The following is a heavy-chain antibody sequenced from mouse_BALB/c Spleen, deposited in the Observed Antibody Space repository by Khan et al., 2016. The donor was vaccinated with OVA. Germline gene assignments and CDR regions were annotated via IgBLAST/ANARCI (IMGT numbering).Heavy chain of an antibody. D-gene: IGHD2-10*01. J-gene: IGHJ4*01. CDR3: ARQPYYHYNIMDY. Sequence: VELVESGPGLAAPSQSLSITCTISGFSLTNYGVHWVRQPPGKGLEWLVVIWSDGSTNYNSVLKSRLTITKANSQSQVFLKMNSLQTDDTAIYFCARQPYYHYNIMDYWGQGTSVTVSS. V-gene: IGHV2-6-1*01. CDR1: GFSLTNYG. CDR2: IWSDGST.